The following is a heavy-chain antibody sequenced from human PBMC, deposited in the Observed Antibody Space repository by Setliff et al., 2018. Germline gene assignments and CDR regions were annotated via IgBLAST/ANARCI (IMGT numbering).Heavy chain of an antibody. Sequence: GASVKVSCKASGYTFTGYYMHWVRQAPGQGLEWMGRINPNSGGTNYAQKFQGRVTMTRDTSISTAYMELSRLRSDDTAVYYCARGPSNYDLLTGCDYWGQGTLVTVSS. CDR1: GYTFTGYY. CDR2: INPNSGGT. CDR3: ARGPSNYDLLTGCDY. J-gene: IGHJ4*02. V-gene: IGHV1-2*06. D-gene: IGHD3-9*01.